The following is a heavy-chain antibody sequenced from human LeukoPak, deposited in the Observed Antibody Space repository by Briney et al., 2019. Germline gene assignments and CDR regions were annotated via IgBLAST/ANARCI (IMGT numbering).Heavy chain of an antibody. J-gene: IGHJ4*02. CDR2: ISYDGSNK. D-gene: IGHD6-13*01. Sequence: GGSLRLSCAASGFTFSSYAMHWVRQAPGKGLEWVAVISYDGSNKYYADSVKGRFTISRDDSKNTLYLQMNSLRAEDTAVYYCARKVSSCSWYYGEYWGQGTLVTVSS. CDR3: ARKVSSCSWYYGEY. V-gene: IGHV3-30-3*01. CDR1: GFTFSSYA.